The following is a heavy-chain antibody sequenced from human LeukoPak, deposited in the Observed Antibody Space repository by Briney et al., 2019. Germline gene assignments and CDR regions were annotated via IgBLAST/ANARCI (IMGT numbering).Heavy chain of an antibody. CDR1: GYTFTGYY. D-gene: IGHD3-3*01. CDR2: INPSGGST. Sequence: ASVKVSCKASGYTFTGYYMHWVRQAPGQGLEWMGIINPSGGSTSYAQKFQGRVTMTRDMSTSTVYMEMSSLRSKDTAVYYCARARITIFGGVTAPFDYWGQGTLVTVSS. CDR3: ARARITIFGGVTAPFDY. J-gene: IGHJ4*02. V-gene: IGHV1-46*01.